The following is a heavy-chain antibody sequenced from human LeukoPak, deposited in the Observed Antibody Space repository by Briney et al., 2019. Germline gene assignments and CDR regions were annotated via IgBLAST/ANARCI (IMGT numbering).Heavy chain of an antibody. V-gene: IGHV3-21*01. CDR2: ISSSSSYI. CDR3: ARSKVVRGVITSWDNWFDP. Sequence: PGGSLRLSCAASGFTFSSYSMNWVRQAPGKGLEWVSSISSSSSYIYYADSVKGRFTISRDNAKNSLYLQMNSLRAEDTAVYYCARSKVVRGVITSWDNWFDPWGQGTLVTVSS. CDR1: GFTFSSYS. J-gene: IGHJ5*02. D-gene: IGHD3-10*01.